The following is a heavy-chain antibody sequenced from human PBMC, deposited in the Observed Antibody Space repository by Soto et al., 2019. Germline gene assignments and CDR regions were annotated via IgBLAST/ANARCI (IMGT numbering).Heavy chain of an antibody. V-gene: IGHV3-23*01. Sequence: PGGSLRLSCAASGFTFINFGMAWVRQGPGKGLEWVSAISGSSGSTYYADSLKGRFTISRDNSKNTLYLQMNSLRAEDTAVYYCAKTQAKALERWLQFLVVQPFDYWGQGTLVTVSS. D-gene: IGHD3-3*01. CDR1: GFTFINFG. J-gene: IGHJ4*02. CDR2: ISGSSGST. CDR3: AKTQAKALERWLQFLVVQPFDY.